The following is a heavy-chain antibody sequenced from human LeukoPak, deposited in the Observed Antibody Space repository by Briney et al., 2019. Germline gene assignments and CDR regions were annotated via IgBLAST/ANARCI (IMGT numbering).Heavy chain of an antibody. CDR1: GFTFVYVW. D-gene: IGHD3-22*01. Sequence: PGGSLRLSCEASGFTFVYVWMIWVRQAPGKGLEWIGHIKSKTDGGTADYAAPVKGRFTISGDDSTNTLYLEMNSLETEDTAVYYCTAPRGPRNGYYLSDYWGQGTVVTVSS. V-gene: IGHV3-15*01. J-gene: IGHJ4*02. CDR2: IKSKTDGGTA. CDR3: TAPRGPRNGYYLSDY.